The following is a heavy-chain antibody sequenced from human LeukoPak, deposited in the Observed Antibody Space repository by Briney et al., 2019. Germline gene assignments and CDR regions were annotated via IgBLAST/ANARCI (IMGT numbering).Heavy chain of an antibody. Sequence: SETLSLACTLSGDSISGYYWSWIRQPTGKGLEWFAFIHSSGTTNNNPSLKSRVSISADTSNNQFSLNVNSVTAADTAVYYCARGGASSKWFDPWG. V-gene: IGHV4-59*01. CDR2: IHSSGTT. J-gene: IGHJ5*02. CDR3: ARGGASSKWFDP. CDR1: GDSISGYY. D-gene: IGHD1-26*01.